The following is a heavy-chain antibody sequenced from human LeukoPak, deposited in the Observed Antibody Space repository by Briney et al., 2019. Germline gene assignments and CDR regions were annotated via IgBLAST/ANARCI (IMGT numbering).Heavy chain of an antibody. J-gene: IGHJ3*02. CDR3: ARDRRRELLHAFDI. CDR2: IDYSGST. D-gene: IGHD1-26*01. V-gene: IGHV4-59*01. CDR1: GGTISRYF. Sequence: SETLSLPCTVSGGTISRYFWSWIRQPPGKGLEWIAYIDYSGSTNYNPSLKSRLTISRDASKNQFSLKLSSVTAADTAVYYCARDRRRELLHAFDIWGQGTMVTVSS.